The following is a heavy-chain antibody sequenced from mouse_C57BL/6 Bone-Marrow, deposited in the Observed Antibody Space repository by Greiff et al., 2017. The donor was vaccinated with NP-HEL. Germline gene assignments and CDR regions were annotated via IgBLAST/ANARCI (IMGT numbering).Heavy chain of an antibody. Sequence: VQLQQPGAELVRPGSSVKLSCKASGYTFTSYWMHWVKQRPIQGLEWIGNIDPSDSETHYNQKFKDKATLTVDKSSSTASMQLSSLSSEDSAVYYCASSLFITTVVSYWGQGTTLTFSS. CDR3: ASSLFITTVVSY. J-gene: IGHJ2*01. CDR1: GYTFTSYW. D-gene: IGHD1-1*01. CDR2: IDPSDSET. V-gene: IGHV1-52*01.